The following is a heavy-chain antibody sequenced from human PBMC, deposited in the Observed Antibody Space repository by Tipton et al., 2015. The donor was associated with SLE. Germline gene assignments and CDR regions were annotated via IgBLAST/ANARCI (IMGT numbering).Heavy chain of an antibody. V-gene: IGHV3-53*05. Sequence: SLRLSCAASAFSVSAYHMSWVRQAPGKGLEWVSLSYLGGGSDYADSVKGRFTVSRDSSENTLYLQMNSLRTEDTAVYYCANLERYSGYDWHFDYWGQGTLVTVSP. CDR1: AFSVSAYH. CDR2: SYLGGGS. D-gene: IGHD5-12*01. CDR3: ANLERYSGYDWHFDY. J-gene: IGHJ4*02.